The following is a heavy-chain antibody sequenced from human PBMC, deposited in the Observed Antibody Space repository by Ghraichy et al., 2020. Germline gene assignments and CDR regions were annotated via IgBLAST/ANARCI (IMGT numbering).Heavy chain of an antibody. CDR2: IKPDGSEK. Sequence: GGSLRLSCAASGFTFSSYWMSWVRQAPGKGLEWVANIKPDGSEKFYVDSVKGRFTLSRDNAKKSLYLQMNGLRAEDTAVYYCAREDYYESSYYWVDAFDIWGQGTMVTVSS. J-gene: IGHJ3*02. V-gene: IGHV3-7*01. CDR1: GFTFSSYW. D-gene: IGHD3-22*01. CDR3: AREDYYESSYYWVDAFDI.